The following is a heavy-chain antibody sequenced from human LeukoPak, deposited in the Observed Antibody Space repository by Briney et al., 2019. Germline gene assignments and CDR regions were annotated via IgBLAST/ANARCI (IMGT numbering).Heavy chain of an antibody. CDR3: ARIDYYDSSGYDSGFDY. CDR2: INSDGSST. CDR1: GLTFSSHW. D-gene: IGHD3-22*01. Sequence: GGSLRLSCAASGLTFSSHWMHWVRQAPGKGLVWVSRINSDGSSTSYADSVKGRFTISRDNAKNTLYLQMNSLRAEDTAVYYCARIDYYDSSGYDSGFDYWGQGTLVTVSS. V-gene: IGHV3-74*01. J-gene: IGHJ4*02.